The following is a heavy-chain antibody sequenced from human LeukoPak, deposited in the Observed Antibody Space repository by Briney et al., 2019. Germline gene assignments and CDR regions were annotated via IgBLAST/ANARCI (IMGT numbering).Heavy chain of an antibody. V-gene: IGHV3-7*04. Sequence: PGGSLRLSCAASGFTFSNYWMSWVRQAPGEGLEWVANIKQDGSETYYVDSVKGRFTISRDNAKNSLYLQMKNLRAEDTALYYCARHNPLWGYWGQGTLVTVSS. CDR1: GFTFSNYW. J-gene: IGHJ4*02. CDR3: ARHNPLWGY. D-gene: IGHD1-14*01. CDR2: IKQDGSET.